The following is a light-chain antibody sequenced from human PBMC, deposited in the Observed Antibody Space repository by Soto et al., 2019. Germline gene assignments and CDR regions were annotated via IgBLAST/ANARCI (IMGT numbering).Light chain of an antibody. CDR1: SGHSSYI. CDR2: LEGSGSY. J-gene: IGLJ2*01. Sequence: QSVLTQSSSASASLGSSVKLTCTLSSGHSSYIIAWHQQQPGKAPRYLMKLEGSGSYNKGSGVPDRFSGSSSGADRYLTISTLQFEDEADYYSETWDSNTRVFGGGTKVTVL. V-gene: IGLV4-60*02. CDR3: ETWDSNTRV.